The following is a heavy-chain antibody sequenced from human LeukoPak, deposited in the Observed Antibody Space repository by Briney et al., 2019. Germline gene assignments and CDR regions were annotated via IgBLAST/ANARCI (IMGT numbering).Heavy chain of an antibody. D-gene: IGHD7-27*01. CDR3: ARDSLSGHFDY. CDR2: ISYDGSNK. V-gene: IGHV3-30-3*01. J-gene: IGHJ4*02. CDR1: GFTFSSYA. Sequence: LGGSLRLSCAASGFTFSSYAMHWVRQAPGKGLEWVAVISYDGSNKYYADSVKGRFTISRDNSKNTLYLQMNSLRAEDTAVYYCARDSLSGHFDYWGQGTLVTVSS.